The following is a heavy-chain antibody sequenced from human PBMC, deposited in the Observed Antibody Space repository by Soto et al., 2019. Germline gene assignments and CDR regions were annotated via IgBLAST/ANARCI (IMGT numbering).Heavy chain of an antibody. CDR3: ARRGMLGYCSGGSCYSDAFDI. V-gene: IGHV5-51*01. D-gene: IGHD2-15*01. CDR2: INPGDSDN. CDR1: GYSFTSYW. J-gene: IGHJ3*02. Sequence: GASLKISCKGSGYSFTSYWIGWVRQMPGKGLEWMGIINPGDSDNRYSPSFQGQVTISADKSISTAYLQWSSLKASDTAMYYCARRGMLGYCSGGSCYSDAFDIWGQGTMVTVSS.